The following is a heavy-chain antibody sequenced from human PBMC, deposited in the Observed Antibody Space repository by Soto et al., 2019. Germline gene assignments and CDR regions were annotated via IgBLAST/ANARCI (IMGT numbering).Heavy chain of an antibody. CDR3: ARDREDSSWYPYYYYGMDV. J-gene: IGHJ6*02. CDR1: GFTFSSYA. CDR2: ISYDGSNK. V-gene: IGHV3-30*04. D-gene: IGHD6-13*01. Sequence: GGSLRLSCAASGFTFSSYAMHWVRQAPGKGLEWVAVISYDGSNKYYADSVKGRFTISRDNSKNTLYLQMNSLRAEDTAVYYCARDREDSSWYPYYYYGMDVWGQGTTVTVSS.